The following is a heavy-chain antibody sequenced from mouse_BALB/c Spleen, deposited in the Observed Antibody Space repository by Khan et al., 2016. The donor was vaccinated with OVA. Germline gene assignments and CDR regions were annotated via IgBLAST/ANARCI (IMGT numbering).Heavy chain of an antibody. V-gene: IGHV5-6*01. CDR1: GFTFSTYG. Sequence: EVELVESGGDLMKPGGSLKLSCAASGFTFSTYGMSWVRQTPDKRLEWVATINSDGYYTYYPDSVQGRFTISRNNAKNTLYLQMSSLKSEDTAMYYCASHLTGSFAYWGPGTLVNVSA. CDR3: ASHLTGSFAY. J-gene: IGHJ3*01. D-gene: IGHD4-1*01. CDR2: INSDGYYT.